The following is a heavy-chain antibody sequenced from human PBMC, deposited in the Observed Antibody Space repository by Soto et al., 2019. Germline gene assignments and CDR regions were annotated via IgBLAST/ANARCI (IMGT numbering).Heavy chain of an antibody. CDR2: ISYDGGYK. CDR1: GFTFSSYG. D-gene: IGHD2-2*01. CDR3: AKVLGCCSSSCSREAYYYYGMDV. Sequence: GGSLRLSCAASGFTFSSYGMHWVRQAPGKGLEWVAVISYDGGYKYYGDSVKGRFSISRDTGKNTLYLQMNSLRAEDTAVYYCAKVLGCCSSSCSREAYYYYGMDVWGQGTTVTVSS. J-gene: IGHJ6*02. V-gene: IGHV3-30*18.